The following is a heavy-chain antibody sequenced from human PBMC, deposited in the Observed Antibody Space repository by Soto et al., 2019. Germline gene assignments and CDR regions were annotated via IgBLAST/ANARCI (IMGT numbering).Heavy chain of an antibody. CDR1: GFTFSNYA. D-gene: IGHD1-1*01. V-gene: IGHV3-23*01. Sequence: PGGSLRLSCATSGFTFSNYARSWVRQAPGKGLEWVSGISGSGGTTYYTDSVKGRFTISRDKSKNTLYLQMNSLRADDTAVYYCAKDWSPGTHYSFDYWGQGTLVTVSS. CDR3: AKDWSPGTHYSFDY. CDR2: ISGSGGTT. J-gene: IGHJ4*02.